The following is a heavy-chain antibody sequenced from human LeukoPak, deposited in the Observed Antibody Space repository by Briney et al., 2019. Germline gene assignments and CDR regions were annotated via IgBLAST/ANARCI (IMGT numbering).Heavy chain of an antibody. D-gene: IGHD6-19*01. CDR2: TYYRSKWST. CDR1: GDSVSSNSAA. J-gene: IGHJ4*02. Sequence: SQTLSLTCAISGDSVSSNSAAWSWIRQSPSRGLEWLGRTYYRSKWSTVYAESVNSRITINTDTSKNQFSLQLSSVTPEDTAVYYCARGWPRFDYWGQGTPVTVST. V-gene: IGHV6-1*01. CDR3: ARGWPRFDY.